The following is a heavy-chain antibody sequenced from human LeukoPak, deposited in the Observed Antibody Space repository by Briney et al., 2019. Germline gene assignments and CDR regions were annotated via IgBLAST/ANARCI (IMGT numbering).Heavy chain of an antibody. V-gene: IGHV3-7*01. D-gene: IGHD5-18*01. CDR2: IKHDGTDK. CDR3: ARDPGGNGYETRFDY. CDR1: GFTFSNYW. Sequence: QSGGSLRLSCAASGFTFSNYWMSWVRQAPGKGLEWVANIKHDGTDKYYVDSVKGRFTISRDNAKNSLYLQMNSLRAEDTAVYYCARDPGGNGYETRFDYWGQGTLVTVSS. J-gene: IGHJ4*02.